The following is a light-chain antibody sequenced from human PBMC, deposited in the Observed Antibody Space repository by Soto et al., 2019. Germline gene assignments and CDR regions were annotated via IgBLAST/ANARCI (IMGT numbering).Light chain of an antibody. Sequence: DIQMTQSPSTLSASLGDRVTITCRASQSISSWLAWYQQKPGKAPKLLIYDASSLESGVPSRFSGSGSGTEFTLTISSLQPDDFATYYCQQYNSYSTFGQGSNVDI. V-gene: IGKV1-5*01. CDR2: DAS. CDR1: QSISSW. CDR3: QQYNSYST. J-gene: IGKJ1*01.